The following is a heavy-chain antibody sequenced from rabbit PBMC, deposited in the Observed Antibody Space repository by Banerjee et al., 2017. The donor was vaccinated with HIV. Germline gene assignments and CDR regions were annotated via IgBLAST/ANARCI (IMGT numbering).Heavy chain of an antibody. CDR2: IYPDYGST. Sequence: QELVESGGGLVQPGESLKLSCKASGISFSSLYYMCWVRQAPGKGLEWIAYIYPDYGSTDYASWVNGRFTISLDNAQNTVFLQMTSLTAADTATYFCAIVVAGVWGQGTLVTVS. CDR3: AIVVAGV. D-gene: IGHD4-1*01. J-gene: IGHJ3*01. CDR1: GISFSSLYY. V-gene: IGHV1S7*01.